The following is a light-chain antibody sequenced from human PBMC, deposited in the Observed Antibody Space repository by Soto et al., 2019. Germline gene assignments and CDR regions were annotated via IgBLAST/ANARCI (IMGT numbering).Light chain of an antibody. Sequence: DITMTPSPSSVSASVGDRVTITCRASQGIRSWLAWYQQKPGKAPKLLIYATSSLQSGVPSRFSGSGSGTDFTLTISSLQPEDFATYYCQQANSVPFTFSQGTRLEIK. V-gene: IGKV1-12*01. J-gene: IGKJ5*01. CDR2: ATS. CDR3: QQANSVPFT. CDR1: QGIRSW.